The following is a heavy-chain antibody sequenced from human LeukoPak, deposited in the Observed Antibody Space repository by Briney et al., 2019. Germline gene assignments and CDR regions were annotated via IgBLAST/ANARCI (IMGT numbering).Heavy chain of an antibody. D-gene: IGHD3-9*01. Sequence: PSETLSLTCTVSGGSISSGGYYWSWIRQHPGKGLEWIGNIYYSGSTYYNPSLKSRVTISGDTSKNQFSLKLSSVTAADTAVYYWARESDILIGFGMDVWGQGTTVTVS. J-gene: IGHJ6*02. V-gene: IGHV4-31*03. CDR1: GGSISSGGYY. CDR3: ARESDILIGFGMDV. CDR2: IYYSGST.